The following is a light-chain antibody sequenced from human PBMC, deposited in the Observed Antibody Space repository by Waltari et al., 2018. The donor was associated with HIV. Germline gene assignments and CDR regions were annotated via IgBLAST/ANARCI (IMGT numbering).Light chain of an antibody. J-gene: IGKJ5*01. CDR1: QSVLYSSNNKTY. CDR2: WAS. Sequence: DIVMTQSPDSLAVSLGERPTINCRSSQSVLYSSNNKTYLAWFQQKPGQPPKLLIYWASTRESGVPDRFSGSGSGTDFTLSISGLQAEDVAVYYCQQYGSSPPITFGQGTRLEIK. CDR3: QQYGSSPPIT. V-gene: IGKV4-1*01.